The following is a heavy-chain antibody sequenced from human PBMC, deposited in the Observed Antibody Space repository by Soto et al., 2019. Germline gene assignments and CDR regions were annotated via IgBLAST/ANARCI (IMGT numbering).Heavy chain of an antibody. J-gene: IGHJ6*02. V-gene: IGHV3-74*01. CDR3: ARGSYDFWSGYYYYYGMDV. CDR1: GFTFSSYW. Sequence: GGSLRLSCAASGFTFSSYWMHWVRQAPGKGLVWVSRINSDGSSTSYADSVKGRFTISRDNAKNTQYLQMNSLRAEDTAVYYCARGSYDFWSGYYYYYGMDVWGQGTTVTVSS. D-gene: IGHD3-3*01. CDR2: INSDGSST.